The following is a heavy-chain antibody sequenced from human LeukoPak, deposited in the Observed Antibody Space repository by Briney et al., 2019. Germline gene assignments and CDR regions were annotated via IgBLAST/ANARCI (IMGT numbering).Heavy chain of an antibody. V-gene: IGHV4-34*01. CDR1: GGSFSGYC. CDR2: INHSGST. Sequence: AETLSLTCAVYGGSFSGYCLSWIRQPPGKGLEWIGEINHSGSTNYNPSLKSRVTISVDTSKNQFSLKLSSVTAADTAVYYCASSAGWRMIWGQGTLVTVSS. CDR3: ASSAGWRMI. D-gene: IGHD3-16*01. J-gene: IGHJ4*02.